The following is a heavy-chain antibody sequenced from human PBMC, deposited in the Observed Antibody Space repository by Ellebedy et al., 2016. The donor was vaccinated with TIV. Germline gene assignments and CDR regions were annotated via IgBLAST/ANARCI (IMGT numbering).Heavy chain of an antibody. D-gene: IGHD6-6*01. CDR3: ARVYSSSSWGFDY. Sequence: SGPTLVKPTQTLTLTCTFSGFSLTTTGMSVNWIRQPPGKALEWLARIDWDDDKKYTTSLRTRRTISKDTSKNQVVLSMSNMDPVDTATYYCARVYSSSSWGFDYWGQGTLVTVSS. J-gene: IGHJ4*02. CDR1: GFSLTTTGMS. CDR2: IDWDDDK. V-gene: IGHV2-70*11.